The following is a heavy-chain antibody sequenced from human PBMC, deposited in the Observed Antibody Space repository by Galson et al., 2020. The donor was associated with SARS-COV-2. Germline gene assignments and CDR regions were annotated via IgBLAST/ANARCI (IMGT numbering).Heavy chain of an antibody. Sequence: GESLKIYCAASGFTFSSYEMNWIRQAPGKGLEWVSYISASGTSRDYAESVRGRFTISRDNGENSMFLQMNSLRVDDTAVYYCARELVTSGFDPWGQGTLVTVSS. CDR1: GFTFSSYE. CDR2: ISASGTSR. V-gene: IGHV3-48*03. J-gene: IGHJ5*02. CDR3: ARELVTSGFDP. D-gene: IGHD1-1*01.